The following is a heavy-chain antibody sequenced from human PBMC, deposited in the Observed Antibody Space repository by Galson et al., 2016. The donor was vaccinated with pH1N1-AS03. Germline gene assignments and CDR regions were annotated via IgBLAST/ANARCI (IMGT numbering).Heavy chain of an antibody. V-gene: IGHV3-53*01. CDR3: ARLRVVVVPAALGGSDYFDS. J-gene: IGHJ4*02. CDR1: GFTVSSNY. Sequence: SLRLSCAASGFTVSSNYMSWVRQAPGKGLEWVSVIYSGGITYYADSVKGQFTISRDSSKNTLYLQMNSLRAEDTAVYYCARLRVVVVPAALGGSDYFDSWGQGTLVTVSS. CDR2: IYSGGIT. D-gene: IGHD2-2*01.